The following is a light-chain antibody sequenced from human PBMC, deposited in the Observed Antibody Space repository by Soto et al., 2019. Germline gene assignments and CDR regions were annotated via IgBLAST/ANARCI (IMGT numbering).Light chain of an antibody. J-gene: IGKJ5*01. CDR1: QDISNS. Sequence: DIPMTQPPSSLSASVGDRVTISCQASQDISNSLNWYQQKPGKAPKIMIYDASNLETGVPSRFSGSGSGTDCTFTISSLQPEDIATYYCQHCHSLPLTFGQGTRLEIK. V-gene: IGKV1-33*01. CDR2: DAS. CDR3: QHCHSLPLT.